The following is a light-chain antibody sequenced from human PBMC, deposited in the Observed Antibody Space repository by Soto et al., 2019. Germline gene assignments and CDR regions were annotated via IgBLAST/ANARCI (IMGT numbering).Light chain of an antibody. J-gene: IGKJ5*01. Sequence: EIVLTHSPAPLSLSPGERATLSFRASQSVSSYLAWYQQKPGQAPRLLIYDASNRATGIPARFSGSGSGTAVTLTISSLEPEDFALYYCQQRSNSITLGQWTRLAMK. CDR3: QQRSNSIT. CDR1: QSVSSY. V-gene: IGKV3-11*01. CDR2: DAS.